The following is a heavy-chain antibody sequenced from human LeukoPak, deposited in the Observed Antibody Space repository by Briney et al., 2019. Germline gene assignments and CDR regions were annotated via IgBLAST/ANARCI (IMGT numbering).Heavy chain of an antibody. CDR3: ARRYHGFDI. D-gene: IGHD1-26*01. CDR1: VYRFTIYL. V-gene: IGHV5-51*01. CDR2: IYPSESDI. J-gene: IGHJ3*02. Sequence: GESLKISAKSSVYRFTIYLSGGVRRMPGKGLYWMGIIYPSESDIRYSPSFQGQPTISANKSIRTAYLQCSSPKAADAAMYYCARRYHGFDIWGQGTMVTVSS.